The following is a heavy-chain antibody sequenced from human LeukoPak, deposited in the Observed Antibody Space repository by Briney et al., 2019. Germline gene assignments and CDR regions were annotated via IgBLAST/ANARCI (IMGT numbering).Heavy chain of an antibody. Sequence: GRSLRLSCAADGFTFSSDGMHWVRQAPGKGLEWVAVIWYDGSNKYYADSVKRRFTISRDNSKNTLYLQMNSLRAEDTAVYYCARRGTWLYNWNYQYYMDVWGKGTTVTLSS. CDR1: GFTFSSDG. D-gene: IGHD1-20*01. CDR3: ARRGTWLYNWNYQYYMDV. CDR2: IWYDGSNK. J-gene: IGHJ6*03. V-gene: IGHV3-33*01.